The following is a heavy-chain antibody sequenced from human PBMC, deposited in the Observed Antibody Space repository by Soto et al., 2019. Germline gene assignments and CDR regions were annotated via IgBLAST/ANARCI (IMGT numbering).Heavy chain of an antibody. J-gene: IGHJ4*02. CDR2: IKPDGSAT. D-gene: IGHD2-21*02. CDR3: ARAGYCGPGCYYYFDY. CDR1: GFTFGSYW. Sequence: GGSLRLSCAVSGFTFGSYWMNWVRLIPGKGLEWVAYIKPDGSATYYVDSVEGRFTISRDNAKNSLYLQMNSLRVEDTSVYYCARAGYCGPGCYYYFDYWGQGTLVTVSS. V-gene: IGHV3-7*01.